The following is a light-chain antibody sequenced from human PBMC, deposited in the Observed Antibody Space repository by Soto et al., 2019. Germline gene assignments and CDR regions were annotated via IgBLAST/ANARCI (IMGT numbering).Light chain of an antibody. CDR2: EVT. CDR1: SSDVGGSNY. V-gene: IGLV2-8*01. Sequence: QSALTQPPSASGSPGQSVTISCTGTSSDVGGSNYVSWYQQHPGKVPKLLIYEVTKRPSGVPDRFSGSKSGTTASLTVSGLQADDEADYHCSSYYGSTNYVFGTGTKVTVL. J-gene: IGLJ1*01. CDR3: SSYYGSTNYV.